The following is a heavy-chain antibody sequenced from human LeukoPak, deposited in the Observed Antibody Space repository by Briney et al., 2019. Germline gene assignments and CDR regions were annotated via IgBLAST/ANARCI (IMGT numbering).Heavy chain of an antibody. CDR3: ARDSGIVLPKPFDI. CDR2: VSNSGDYI. J-gene: IGHJ3*02. D-gene: IGHD2-8*01. CDR1: GFSFSSYR. Sequence: PGGSLRLSCAASGFSFSSYRMNWVRQAPGKGLEWVSSVSNSGDYIHYTDSVKGRFTISRDNSKNTLYLQMNSLRAEDTSVYYCARDSGIVLPKPFDIWGQGTMVTVSS. V-gene: IGHV3-21*01.